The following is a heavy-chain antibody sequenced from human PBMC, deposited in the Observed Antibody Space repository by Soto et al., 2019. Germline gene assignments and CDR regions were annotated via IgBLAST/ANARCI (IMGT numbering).Heavy chain of an antibody. V-gene: IGHV1-69*01. CDR3: ARSRVTYYNDRSAFDI. D-gene: IGHD3-22*01. CDR1: EATLRTNV. Sequence: QVQLVQSGAEVKKPGSSVKVSCKASEATLRTNVIGGWRQAPGQGLEWRGGIIPIFGTANYAQKFQGRVTITADESTSTAYMELSSLRSEDTAVYYCARSRVTYYNDRSAFDIWGQGTMVTVSS. CDR2: IIPIFGTA. J-gene: IGHJ3*02.